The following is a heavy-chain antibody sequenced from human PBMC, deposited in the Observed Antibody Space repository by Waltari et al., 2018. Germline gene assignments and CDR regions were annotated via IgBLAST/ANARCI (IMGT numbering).Heavy chain of an antibody. CDR2: ISYDGRKK. CDR1: GFTFSSYA. J-gene: IGHJ5*02. V-gene: IGHV3-30*01. Sequence: QVQLVESGGGVVQPGRSLRLSCAASGFTFSSYAMHWVRQAPGKGLGWVAVISYDGRKKDYADSVKGRFTISRDNSKNTLYLQMNSLRAEDTAVYYCARPDYDILGFDPWGQGTLVTVSS. CDR3: ARPDYDILGFDP. D-gene: IGHD3-9*01.